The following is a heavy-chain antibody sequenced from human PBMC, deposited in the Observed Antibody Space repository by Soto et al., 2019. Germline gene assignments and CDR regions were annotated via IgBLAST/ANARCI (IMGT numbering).Heavy chain of an antibody. CDR2: IWDDGSNK. CDR1: GFIFNEYG. J-gene: IGHJ4*02. V-gene: IGHV3-33*03. Sequence: QVQLVESGGGVVQPGRSLRLSCAASGFIFNEYGMHWVRQAPGKGLEWVAVIWDDGSNKYYADSVKGLFTFSRDNSKNPMSLQMNGLRVEDTAVYYCARWGCSGSNCNLNQRSFDLWGQGTLVTVSS. CDR3: ARWGCSGSNCNLNQRSFDL. D-gene: IGHD2-15*01.